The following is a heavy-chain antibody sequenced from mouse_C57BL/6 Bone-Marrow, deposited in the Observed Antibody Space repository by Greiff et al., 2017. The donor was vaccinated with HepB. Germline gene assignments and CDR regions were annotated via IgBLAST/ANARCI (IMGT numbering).Heavy chain of an antibody. V-gene: IGHV5-4*01. J-gene: IGHJ3*01. CDR3: ASTSYDRESWFAY. Sequence: EVQLVESGGGLVKPGGSLKLSCAASGFTFSSYAMSWVRQTPEKRLEWVATISDGGSYTYYPDNVKGRFTISRDNAKTTLYLQMSHLKSEDTAMYYCASTSYDRESWFAYWGQGTLVTVSA. D-gene: IGHD2-14*01. CDR1: GFTFSSYA. CDR2: ISDGGSYT.